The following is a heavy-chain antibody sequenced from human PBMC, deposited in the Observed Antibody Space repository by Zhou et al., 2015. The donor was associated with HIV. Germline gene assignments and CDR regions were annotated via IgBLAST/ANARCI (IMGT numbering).Heavy chain of an antibody. CDR2: IIPLYNKV. Sequence: QVLLVQSGAEVKKPGSSVKVSCKASGGTFTNYAISWVRQAPGKGLEWLGGIIPLYNKVDHAQKFQGRVTITADESMSTAYMELSRLRSVDTAVYYCARVLSGYDYLGGMDVWGQGTTVTVPS. CDR3: ARVLSGYDYLGGMDV. D-gene: IGHD5-12*01. V-gene: IGHV1-69*01. J-gene: IGHJ6*02. CDR1: GGTFTNYA.